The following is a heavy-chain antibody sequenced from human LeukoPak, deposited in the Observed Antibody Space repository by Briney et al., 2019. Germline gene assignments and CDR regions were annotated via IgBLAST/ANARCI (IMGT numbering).Heavy chain of an antibody. CDR2: VYYSGST. V-gene: IGHV4-59*01. Sequence: PSETLSLTCTVSGGSISSYYWSWIRQPPGKGLEWIGYVYYSGSTNYTPSLKSRVTISVDTSKNQFSLKLSSVTAADTAVYYCARATRCGGDCYSSYYYYMDVWGKGTTVTVSS. CDR3: ARATRCGGDCYSSYYYYMDV. J-gene: IGHJ6*03. CDR1: GGSISSYY. D-gene: IGHD2-21*02.